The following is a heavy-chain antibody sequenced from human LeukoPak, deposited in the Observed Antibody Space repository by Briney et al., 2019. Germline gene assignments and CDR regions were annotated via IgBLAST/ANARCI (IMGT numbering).Heavy chain of an antibody. V-gene: IGHV4-39*01. J-gene: IGHJ4*02. CDR1: GGSISSSSYY. Sequence: PSETLSLTCTVSGGSISSSSYYWGWIRQPPGKGLEWIGSIYYSGSTYYNSSLKSRVTISVDTSKNQFSLKLNSVTAADTAVYYCASGGSCSALCPGNFWGQGTLVTVSS. CDR3: ASGGSCSALCPGNF. CDR2: IYYSGST. D-gene: IGHD2-15*01.